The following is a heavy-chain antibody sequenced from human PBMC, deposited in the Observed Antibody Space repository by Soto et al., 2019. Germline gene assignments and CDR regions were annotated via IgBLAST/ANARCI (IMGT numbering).Heavy chain of an antibody. Sequence: QVQLVQSGAEVKKPGSSVKVSCKAPGGTFSSYAISWVRQAPGQGLEWMGGIIPIFGTANYAQKIQGRVTITADESTSTGYMELSSLRSEDTAVYYCARSQGGSSSLDIYSYYYYGMDVWGQGTTVTVSS. CDR3: ARSQGGSSSLDIYSYYYYGMDV. V-gene: IGHV1-69*01. CDR2: IIPIFGTA. J-gene: IGHJ6*02. CDR1: GGTFSSYA. D-gene: IGHD2-15*01.